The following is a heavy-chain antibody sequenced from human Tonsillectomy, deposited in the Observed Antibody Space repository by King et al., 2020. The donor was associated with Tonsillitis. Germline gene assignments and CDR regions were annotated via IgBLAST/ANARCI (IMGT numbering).Heavy chain of an antibody. V-gene: IGHV4-59*01. CDR1: GGSISSYY. J-gene: IGHJ3*02. Sequence: QVQLQESGPGLVKPSETLSLTCTVSGGSISSYYWSWIRPPPGKGLEWIGYIYYSGSTNYNPSLKSRVTISVDTSKNQFSLKLSSVTAADTAVYYCARNYYDSSDAFDIWGQGTMVTVSS. D-gene: IGHD3-22*01. CDR3: ARNYYDSSDAFDI. CDR2: IYYSGST.